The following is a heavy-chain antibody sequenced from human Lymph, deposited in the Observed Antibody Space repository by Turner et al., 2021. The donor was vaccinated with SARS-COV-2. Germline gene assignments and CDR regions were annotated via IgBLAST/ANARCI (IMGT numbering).Heavy chain of an antibody. J-gene: IGHJ4*02. D-gene: IGHD3-10*01. CDR2: INPNSGCT. CDR3: ARSRDLQSMIRGVDPFDY. V-gene: IGHV1-2*02. CDR1: GYTFTGDY. Sequence: QVQLVQSGAEVKKPGASVKVACKASGYTFTGDYMHWVRQAPGQGLEWMGWINPNSGCTNYPQQFHGRVTMTRDTSISRAYMELSRLRSDDTAVYYCARSRDLQSMIRGVDPFDYWGQGTLVTVSS.